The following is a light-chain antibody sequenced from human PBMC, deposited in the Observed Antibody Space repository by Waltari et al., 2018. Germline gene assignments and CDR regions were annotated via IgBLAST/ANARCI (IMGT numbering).Light chain of an antibody. CDR1: PTISRY. CDR2: AAS. CDR3: QQSYSFTRT. V-gene: IGKV1-39*01. J-gene: IGKJ1*01. Sequence: DIQMTQSPSSLSASVGDRVTITCRASPTISRYLNWLRQKPGQAPNLLIYAASSLQSGVPSRFSGSGSGRDFTLIITSLQPEDFATYYCQQSYSFTRTVGQGTKVEIK.